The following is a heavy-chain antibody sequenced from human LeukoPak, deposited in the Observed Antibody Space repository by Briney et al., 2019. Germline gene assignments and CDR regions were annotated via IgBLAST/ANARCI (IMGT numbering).Heavy chain of an antibody. D-gene: IGHD3-10*01. CDR3: ARDPRGGSGSHFNC. J-gene: IGHJ4*02. Sequence: PGGSLRLSCAASGFKFDDYGMSWVRQAPGKGLEWVAGISWNGETTGYVDSVKGRFTISRDNAKNSLFLQMNSLRAEDTALYHCARDPRGGSGSHFNCWGQGTLVTVSS. V-gene: IGHV3-20*01. CDR2: ISWNGETT. CDR1: GFKFDDYG.